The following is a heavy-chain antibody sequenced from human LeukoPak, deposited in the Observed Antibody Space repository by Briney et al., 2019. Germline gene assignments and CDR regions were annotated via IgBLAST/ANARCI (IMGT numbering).Heavy chain of an antibody. CDR2: ISGSGGST. CDR1: GFTFSSYA. J-gene: IGHJ4*02. V-gene: IGHV3-23*01. Sequence: GGSLRLSCAASGFTFSSYAMSWVRQAPGKGLEWVSAISGSGGSTYYADSVKGRFTISRDNSKNTLYLQMNSLRAEDTAVYYCTRDDYGETFDYWGQGTLVTVSS. D-gene: IGHD4/OR15-4a*01. CDR3: TRDDYGETFDY.